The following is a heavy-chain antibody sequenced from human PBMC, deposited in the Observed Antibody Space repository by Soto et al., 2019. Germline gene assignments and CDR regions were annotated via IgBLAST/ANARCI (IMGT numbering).Heavy chain of an antibody. CDR3: AGCHGGNSGYDY. V-gene: IGHV4-31*03. Sequence: QVQLQESGPGLVKPSQTLSLTCSVSGGFLGGGGYYWSWIRQRPGEGLEWIGYIYYTGATFYNPSLESRLTLSVDTSQNHFSLKMTSVTAADTAVYFCAGCHGGNSGYDYWGQGTHVTVSS. J-gene: IGHJ4*02. CDR2: IYYTGAT. CDR1: GGFLGGGGYY. D-gene: IGHD3-10*01.